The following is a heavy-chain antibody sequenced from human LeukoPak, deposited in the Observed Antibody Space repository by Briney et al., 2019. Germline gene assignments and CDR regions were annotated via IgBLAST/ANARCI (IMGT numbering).Heavy chain of an antibody. V-gene: IGHV4-39*07. D-gene: IGHD6-13*01. CDR3: VGIAAAGPYYFDY. CDR1: GGSISSSSYY. J-gene: IGHJ4*02. CDR2: IYYSGST. Sequence: PSETLSLTCTVSGGSISSSSYYWGWIRQPPGKGLEWIGSIYYSGSTYYNPSLKSRVTISVDTSKNQFSLKLSSVTAADTAVYYCVGIAAAGPYYFDYWGQGTLVTVSS.